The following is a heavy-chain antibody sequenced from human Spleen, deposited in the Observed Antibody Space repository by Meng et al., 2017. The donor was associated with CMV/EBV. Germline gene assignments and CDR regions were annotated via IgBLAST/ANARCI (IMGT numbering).Heavy chain of an antibody. Sequence: SVKVSCKASGGTFSSYTISWVRQAPGQGLEWMGRIIPILGIANYAQKFQGRVTITADKSTSTAYMELSSLRSEDTAVHYCARGYCSGGSCFEVDPWGQGTLVTVSS. CDR2: IIPILGIA. V-gene: IGHV1-69*02. CDR1: GGTFSSYT. D-gene: IGHD2-15*01. CDR3: ARGYCSGGSCFEVDP. J-gene: IGHJ5*02.